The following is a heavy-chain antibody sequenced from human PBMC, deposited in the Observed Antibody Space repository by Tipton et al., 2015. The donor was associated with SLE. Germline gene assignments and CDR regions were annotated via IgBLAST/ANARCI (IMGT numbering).Heavy chain of an antibody. D-gene: IGHD6-19*01. Sequence: LRLSCTVSGGSISSSSYYWGWIRQPPGKGLEWIGSIYYSGSTYYNPSLKSRVTISVDTSKNQFSLKLSSVTAADTAVYYCARLSGSGRGYFDYWGQGTLVTVSS. CDR3: ARLSGSGRGYFDY. CDR2: IYYSGST. V-gene: IGHV4-39*01. CDR1: GGSISSSSYY. J-gene: IGHJ4*02.